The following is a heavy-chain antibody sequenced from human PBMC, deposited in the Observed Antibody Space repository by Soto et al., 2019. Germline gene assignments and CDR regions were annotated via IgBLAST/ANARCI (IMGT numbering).Heavy chain of an antibody. J-gene: IGHJ4*02. CDR2: IVVDSNTA. V-gene: IGHV1-69*06. Sequence: QVVLLQSGAEVKEPGSSVRVSCQVSGSTFNNFAFTWVRQAPGHGPEWMGGIVVDSNTAEYSQRFQDRVTITADISTDTLFMELGSLTFEDTAVYYCARGIKRWEVNYYFDFWGQGTPVTVS. CDR3: ARGIKRWEVNYYFDF. CDR1: GSTFNNFA. D-gene: IGHD1-26*01.